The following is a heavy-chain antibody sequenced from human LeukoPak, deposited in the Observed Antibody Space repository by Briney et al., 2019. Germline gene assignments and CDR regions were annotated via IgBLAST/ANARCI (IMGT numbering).Heavy chain of an antibody. V-gene: IGHV4-4*09. Sequence: SETLSLTCTVSGGSISSYYWSWIRQPPGKGLEWIGYIYTSGSTNYNPSLKSQVTISVDTSKNQISLKLSSVTAADTAVYYCARLLSSGAEPCDYWGQGTLVTVSS. CDR1: GGSISSYY. J-gene: IGHJ4*02. D-gene: IGHD6-19*01. CDR2: IYTSGST. CDR3: ARLLSSGAEPCDY.